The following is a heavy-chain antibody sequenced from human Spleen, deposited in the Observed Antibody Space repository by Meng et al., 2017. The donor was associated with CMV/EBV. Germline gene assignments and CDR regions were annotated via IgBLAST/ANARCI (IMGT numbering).Heavy chain of an antibody. Sequence: GFTFDDYGMSWVRQAPGKGLEWVSGINWNGSSTGYADSVKGRFTISRDNAKNSLYLQMSSLRAEDTALYFCARISCTTTSCYNYFDYWGQGTLVTVSS. CDR3: ARISCTTTSCYNYFDY. CDR2: INWNGSST. J-gene: IGHJ4*02. CDR1: GFTFDDYG. D-gene: IGHD2-2*02. V-gene: IGHV3-20*03.